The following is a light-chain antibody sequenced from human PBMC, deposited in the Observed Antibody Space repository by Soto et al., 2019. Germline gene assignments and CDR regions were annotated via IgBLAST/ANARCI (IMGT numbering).Light chain of an antibody. CDR1: QTVSSSY. J-gene: IGKJ4*01. CDR3: QQYGSSPLT. CDR2: VAS. V-gene: IGKV3-20*01. Sequence: EIVLTQSPGTLSLSPGERATLYCRASQTVSSSYLAWYRQKPGQAPRLLIYVASSRATGIPDRFSGSGSGTDFTLTISRLDPEDFAVYYCQQYGSSPLTFGGGTKVDI.